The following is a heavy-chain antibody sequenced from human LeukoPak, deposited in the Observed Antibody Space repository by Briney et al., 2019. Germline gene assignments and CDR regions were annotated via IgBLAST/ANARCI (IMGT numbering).Heavy chain of an antibody. Sequence: SETLSLTCTVSGGSISSYYWSWIRQPPGKGLEWIGYIYDSGSTTYNPSLKSRVTISVDTSKNQFSLKLSSVTAADTAVYYCAREGGETSGHYRGQGTLVTVSS. CDR3: AREGGETSGHY. CDR2: IYDSGST. CDR1: GGSISSYY. J-gene: IGHJ4*02. D-gene: IGHD3-16*01. V-gene: IGHV4-59*12.